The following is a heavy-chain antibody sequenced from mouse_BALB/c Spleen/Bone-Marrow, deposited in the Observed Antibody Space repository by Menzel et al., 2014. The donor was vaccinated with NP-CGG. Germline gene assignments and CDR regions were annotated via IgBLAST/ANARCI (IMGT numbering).Heavy chain of an antibody. CDR3: ASYRSAWYFDV. Sequence: DVKLVESGAELVKPGASVKLSCTASGFNIKDTFMHWVKQRPEQGLEWIGRIDPANGNTKYYPKFQGQATIAADQSSNTAYLQHSSPTSEDTAVYYCASYRSAWYFDVWGAGTKVNVPS. CDR1: GFNIKDTF. CDR2: IDPANGNT. J-gene: IGHJ1*01. D-gene: IGHD2-14*01. V-gene: IGHV14-3*02.